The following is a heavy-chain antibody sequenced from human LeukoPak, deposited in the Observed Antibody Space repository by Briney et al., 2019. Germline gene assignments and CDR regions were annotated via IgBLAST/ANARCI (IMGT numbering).Heavy chain of an antibody. D-gene: IGHD3-10*01. CDR2: IYSGGST. CDR3: AKDRGSHYYYYMDV. CDR1: GFTVSSNY. Sequence: GGSLRLSCAASGFTVSSNYMSWVRQAPGKGLEWVSVIYSGGSTYYADSVKGRFTISRDNSKNTLYLQMNSLRAEDTAVYYCAKDRGSHYYYYMDVWGKGTTVTISS. V-gene: IGHV3-53*01. J-gene: IGHJ6*03.